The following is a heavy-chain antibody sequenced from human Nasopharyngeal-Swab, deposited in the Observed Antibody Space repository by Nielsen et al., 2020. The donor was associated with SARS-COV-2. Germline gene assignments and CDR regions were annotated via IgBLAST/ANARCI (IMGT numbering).Heavy chain of an antibody. Sequence: SETLSFTCTVSGGSISSSSYYWGWIRQPPGKGLEWIGSIYYSGSTYYNPSLKSRVTISVDTSKNQFSLKLSSVTAADTAVYYCARGEGYSSGYYGGVAYYYYGMDVWGQGTTVTVSS. V-gene: IGHV4-39*07. J-gene: IGHJ6*02. D-gene: IGHD3-22*01. CDR3: ARGEGYSSGYYGGVAYYYYGMDV. CDR2: IYYSGST. CDR1: GGSISSSSYY.